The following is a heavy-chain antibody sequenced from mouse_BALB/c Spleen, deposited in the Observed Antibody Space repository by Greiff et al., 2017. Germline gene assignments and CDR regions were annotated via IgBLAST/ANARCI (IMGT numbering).Heavy chain of an antibody. CDR3: LGYGGPVDY. Sequence: EVQRVESGGGLVKPGGSLKLSCAASGFTFSSYTMSWVRQTPEKRLEWVATISSGGSYTYYPDSVKGRFTISRDNAKNTLYLQMSSLKSEDTAMYYCLGYGGPVDYWGQGTTVTVSS. J-gene: IGHJ2*01. CDR2: ISSGGSYT. V-gene: IGHV5-6-4*01. D-gene: IGHD1-1*02. CDR1: GFTFSSYT.